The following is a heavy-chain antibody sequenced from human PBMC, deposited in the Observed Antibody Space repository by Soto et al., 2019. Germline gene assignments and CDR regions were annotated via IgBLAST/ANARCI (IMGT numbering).Heavy chain of an antibody. Sequence: QVPLVQSGAEVKKPGASVKVSCKVSGYTLTELSMHWVRQAPGKGLEWMGGFDPEDGETIYAQKFQGRVTMTEDTSTDTAYMELSSLRSEETSVYYCATDTSVIYPRKRRYYYYMDVWGKGTTVTVSS. CDR3: ATDTSVIYPRKRRYYYYMDV. D-gene: IGHD3-22*01. CDR2: FDPEDGET. J-gene: IGHJ6*03. V-gene: IGHV1-24*01. CDR1: GYTLTELS.